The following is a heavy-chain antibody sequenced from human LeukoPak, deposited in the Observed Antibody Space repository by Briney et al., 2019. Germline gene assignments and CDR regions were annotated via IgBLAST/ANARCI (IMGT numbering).Heavy chain of an antibody. J-gene: IGHJ4*02. CDR3: AREIGRLKDY. D-gene: IGHD2-21*02. CDR2: ISTNTGNP. Sequence: ASVKVSCKASGYTFTTYAIYWVRQAPGQGLEWMGWISTNTGNPTYAHGFAGRFVFSLDTSVSTAYLQISSLKADDTAVYYCAREIGRLKDYWGQGTLVTVSS. CDR1: GYTFTTYA. V-gene: IGHV7-4-1*02.